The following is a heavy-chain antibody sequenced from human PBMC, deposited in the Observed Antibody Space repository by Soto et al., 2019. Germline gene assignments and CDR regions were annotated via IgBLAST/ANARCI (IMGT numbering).Heavy chain of an antibody. J-gene: IGHJ4*02. D-gene: IGHD1-1*01. CDR3: AKDPGTNYFDY. V-gene: IGHV3-30*18. Sequence: PGGSLRLSCAASGFTFSSYGMHWVRQAPGKGLEWVAVISYDGSNKYYADSVKGRFTISRDNSKNTLYLQMNSLRAEDTAVYYCAKDPGTNYFDYWGQGTLVTVYS. CDR1: GFTFSSYG. CDR2: ISYDGSNK.